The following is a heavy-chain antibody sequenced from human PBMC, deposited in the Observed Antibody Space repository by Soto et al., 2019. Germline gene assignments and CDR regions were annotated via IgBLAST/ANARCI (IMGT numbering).Heavy chain of an antibody. Sequence: PSETLSLTCAVYGGSFSGYYWSWIRQPPGKGLEWIGEINHSGSTNYNPSLKSRVTISVDTSKNQFSLKLSSVTAADTAVYYCARERPWLVPNWFDPWGQGTLVTVS. V-gene: IGHV4-34*01. CDR1: GGSFSGYY. J-gene: IGHJ5*02. CDR2: INHSGST. CDR3: ARERPWLVPNWFDP. D-gene: IGHD6-19*01.